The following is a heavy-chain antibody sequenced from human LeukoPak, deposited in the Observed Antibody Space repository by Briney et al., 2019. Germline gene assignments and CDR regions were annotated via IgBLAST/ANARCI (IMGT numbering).Heavy chain of an antibody. CDR2: ISSSGSTI. V-gene: IGHV3-11*04. J-gene: IGHJ4*02. CDR1: GFTFSDYY. CDR3: ARVPAGSPSGSHRSY. D-gene: IGHD1-26*01. Sequence: GALSLSCAASGFTFSDYYMSWIRQAPGKGLEWVSYISSSGSTIYYADSVKGRFTISRDNAKNSLYLQMNSLRAEDTAVYYCARVPAGSPSGSHRSYWGQGTLVTVS.